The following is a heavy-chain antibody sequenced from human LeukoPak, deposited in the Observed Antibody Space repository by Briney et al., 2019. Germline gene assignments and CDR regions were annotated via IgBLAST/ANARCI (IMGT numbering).Heavy chain of an antibody. CDR2: IIPIFGTA. V-gene: IGHV1-69*13. CDR1: GGTFISYA. Sequence: SVKVSCKASGGTFISYAISGVRQAPGQGLEWMGGIIPIFGTANYSQKFQGRVTITADESTSTAYMELSSLRSEDTAVYYCARQWEGSYDFWSGSFPDYYSYYYMDVWGKGTTVTVSS. J-gene: IGHJ6*03. CDR3: ARQWEGSYDFWSGSFPDYYSYYYMDV. D-gene: IGHD3-3*01.